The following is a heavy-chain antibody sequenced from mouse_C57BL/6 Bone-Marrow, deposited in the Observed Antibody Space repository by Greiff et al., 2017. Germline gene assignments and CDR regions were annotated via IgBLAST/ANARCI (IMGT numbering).Heavy chain of an antibody. D-gene: IGHD1-1*01. Sequence: EVKVEESGGGLVQPGGSMKLSCAASGFTFSDAWMDWVRPSPEKGLEWVAEIRNKANNHATYYAESVKGRFTISRDDSKSSFYLQMNSLRAEDTGIYYCTRDGSSSFDYWGQGTTLTVSS. V-gene: IGHV6-6*01. J-gene: IGHJ2*01. CDR1: GFTFSDAW. CDR2: IRNKANNHAT. CDR3: TRDGSSSFDY.